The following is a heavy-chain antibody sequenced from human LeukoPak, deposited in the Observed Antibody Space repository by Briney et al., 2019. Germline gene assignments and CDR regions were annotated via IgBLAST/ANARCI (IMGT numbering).Heavy chain of an antibody. Sequence: SETLSLTCTVSGVSISSYFWSWIRQPPGKGLEWSGYIYYSGSTNYNPSLQHRVPISVDTSKNQSSLKLSSVTAADTAVYYCARNRYDFWSGYFPLDWFDPWGQGTLVTVSS. CDR3: ARNRYDFWSGYFPLDWFDP. D-gene: IGHD3-3*01. CDR1: GVSISSYF. J-gene: IGHJ5*02. V-gene: IGHV4-59*08. CDR2: IYYSGST.